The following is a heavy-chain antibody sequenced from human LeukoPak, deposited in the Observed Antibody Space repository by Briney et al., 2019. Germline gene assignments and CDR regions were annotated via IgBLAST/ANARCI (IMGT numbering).Heavy chain of an antibody. CDR1: GGSISSGGYY. CDR3: ARTSRDYGDYIGVFDI. J-gene: IGHJ3*02. D-gene: IGHD4-17*01. Sequence: SQTLSLTCTVSGGSISSGGYYWSWIRQHPGKGLEWIGYIYYSGSTYYNPSLKSRVTISVDTSKNQFSLKLSSVTAADTAVYYCARTSRDYGDYIGVFDIWGQGTMVTVSS. V-gene: IGHV4-31*03. CDR2: IYYSGST.